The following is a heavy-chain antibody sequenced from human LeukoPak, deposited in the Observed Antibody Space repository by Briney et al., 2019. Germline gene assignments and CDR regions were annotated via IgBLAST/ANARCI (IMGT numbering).Heavy chain of an antibody. CDR3: TQYTYGFFQY. Sequence: GGSLRLSCAASGFAFKNAWMSWVRQAPGKGLEWLGLIKRKSEGATTDYSAPVKGRFTISRDDSENTLYLQMSSLKTEDTAVYYCTQYTYGFFQYWGQGTLVTVSS. CDR1: GFAFKNAW. J-gene: IGHJ4*02. V-gene: IGHV3-15*01. D-gene: IGHD5-18*01. CDR2: IKRKSEGATT.